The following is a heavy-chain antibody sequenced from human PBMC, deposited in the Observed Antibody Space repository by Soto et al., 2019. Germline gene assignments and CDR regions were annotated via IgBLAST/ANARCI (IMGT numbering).Heavy chain of an antibody. D-gene: IGHD6-19*01. Sequence: GGSLRLSCAASGFTFSSYSMNWVRQAPGKGLEWVSSISSSSSYIYYADSVKGRFTISRDNAKNSLYLQMNSLRAEDTAVYYCARESAVAKDAFDIWGQGTMVTVSS. CDR3: ARESAVAKDAFDI. CDR2: ISSSSSYI. J-gene: IGHJ3*02. V-gene: IGHV3-21*01. CDR1: GFTFSSYS.